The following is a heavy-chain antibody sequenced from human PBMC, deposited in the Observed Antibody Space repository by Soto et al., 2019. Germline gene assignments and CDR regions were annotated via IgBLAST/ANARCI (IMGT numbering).Heavy chain of an antibody. Sequence: SVKVSCKTSGGTFNSYLIDWVRQAPGQGLEWMGGIIPAFGTAKYAQKFQGRVTMTRDTSTSTVYMELISLTSEDTAVYYCARDVGMASRPYLDYWGQGTLVTVSS. D-gene: IGHD6-6*01. CDR2: IIPAFGTA. CDR3: ARDVGMASRPYLDY. J-gene: IGHJ4*02. V-gene: IGHV1-69*05. CDR1: GGTFNSYL.